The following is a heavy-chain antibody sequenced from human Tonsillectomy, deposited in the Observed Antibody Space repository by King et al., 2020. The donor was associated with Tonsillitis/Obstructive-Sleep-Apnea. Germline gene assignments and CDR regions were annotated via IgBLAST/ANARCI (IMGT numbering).Heavy chain of an antibody. CDR1: GFTFSSYW. V-gene: IGHV3-74*01. D-gene: IGHD3-10*01. CDR2: IKSDGRST. CDR3: ASGRAGGPDVFDI. Sequence: VQLVESGGGLVQPGGSLRLSCAGSGFTFSSYWMHWVRQAPGKGLVWVSRIKSDGRSTSYADSVKGRFTISTDNAKNTLYLQMNSLRAEDMALYYCASGRAGGPDVFDIWGQGTMVTVSS. J-gene: IGHJ3*02.